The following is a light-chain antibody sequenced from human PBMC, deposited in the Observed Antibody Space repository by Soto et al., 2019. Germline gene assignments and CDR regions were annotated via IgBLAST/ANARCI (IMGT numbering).Light chain of an antibody. CDR2: GAS. J-gene: IGKJ1*01. V-gene: IGKV3-20*01. CDR1: QSVSGDY. CDR3: QQYLITPWT. Sequence: EIVLTQSPGTLSLSPGEGATLSCWASQSVSGDYLAWYQSKPGQAPRLLIHGASNRATGIPDRFSGSGSGTDFTLTIGRLEPEDFAVYYCQQYLITPWTFGQGTKVDI.